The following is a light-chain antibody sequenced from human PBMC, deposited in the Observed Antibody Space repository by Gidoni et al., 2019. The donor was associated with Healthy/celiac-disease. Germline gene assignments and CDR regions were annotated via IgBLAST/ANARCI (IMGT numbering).Light chain of an antibody. J-gene: IGKJ1*01. V-gene: IGKV1-5*01. CDR1: QSISSW. CDR2: DDS. Sequence: DIQMTQSPSTLSASVGDRVTIACRASQSISSWLAWYQQKPGKDPKLLIYDDSSLESGVPSRFSGSGSGTEFTITISSLQPDDFATYYGQQYNSYWTFGQGTKVEIK. CDR3: QQYNSYWT.